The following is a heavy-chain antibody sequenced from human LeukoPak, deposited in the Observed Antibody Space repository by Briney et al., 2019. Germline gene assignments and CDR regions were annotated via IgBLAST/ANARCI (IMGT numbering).Heavy chain of an antibody. Sequence: SETLSLTCTDSGGSISSYYWSWIRQPPGKGLEWIGYIYTSGSTNYNPSLKSRVTISVDTSKNQFSLKLSSVTAADTAVYYCARHPPAVAGPGYFDYWGQGTLVTVSS. CDR2: IYTSGST. CDR3: ARHPPAVAGPGYFDY. V-gene: IGHV4-4*09. CDR1: GGSISSYY. J-gene: IGHJ4*02. D-gene: IGHD6-19*01.